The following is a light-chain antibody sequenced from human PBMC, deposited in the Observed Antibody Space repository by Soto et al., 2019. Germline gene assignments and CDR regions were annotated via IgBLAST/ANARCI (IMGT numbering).Light chain of an antibody. CDR3: QSYDSSLSGSYYV. V-gene: IGLV1-40*01. CDR1: RGNVGGGYD. Sequence: VLPHPPSIPLSPRCKVPSSCACSRGNVGGGYDLRWWRQLPGTAPRLRTYRHRKRHSRVHDRFSGSKSGTSASLAITGLQAEDEADYYGQSYDSSLSGSYYVFGTGTRSPS. CDR2: RHR. J-gene: IGLJ1*01.